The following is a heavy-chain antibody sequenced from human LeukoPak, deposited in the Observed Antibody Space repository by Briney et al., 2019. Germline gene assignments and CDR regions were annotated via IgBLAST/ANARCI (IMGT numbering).Heavy chain of an antibody. CDR1: GFTISSNY. CDR3: ARGGSDSSGYNFGPGYFDY. J-gene: IGHJ4*02. D-gene: IGHD3-22*01. CDR2: IYSGGST. Sequence: GGSLRLSCAASGFTISSNYMSWVRQAPGKGLEWVSVIYSGGSTYYADSVKGRFTISRHNSKNTLYLQMNSLRAEDTAVYYCARGGSDSSGYNFGPGYFDYWGQGTLVTVSS. V-gene: IGHV3-53*04.